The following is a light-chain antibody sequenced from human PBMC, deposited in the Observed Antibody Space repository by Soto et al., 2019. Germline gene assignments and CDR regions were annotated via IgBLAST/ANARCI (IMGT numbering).Light chain of an antibody. V-gene: IGLV2-14*03. Sequence: QSALTQPASVSGSPGQSITISCTGTSSDVGGFNYVSWYQQHPGKAPKLMIYDVTNPPSGVSYRFSGTKSGNTASLTISGLQAEDEADYYFNSYTSSSTYVFGTGTKLTV. CDR3: NSYTSSSTYV. J-gene: IGLJ1*01. CDR1: SSDVGGFNY. CDR2: DVT.